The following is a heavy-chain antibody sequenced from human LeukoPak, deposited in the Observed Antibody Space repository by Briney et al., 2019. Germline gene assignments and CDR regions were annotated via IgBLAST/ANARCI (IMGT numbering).Heavy chain of an antibody. CDR1: GFPFTSYA. CDR3: ARDVGVTGIPLDY. J-gene: IGHJ4*02. Sequence: GGSLRLSCAASGFPFTSYAIHWVGQAPGRGREGVAIVSANGFDKYYGDSVRARFTISRDNSKNTVYLQMSSLRVEDTALYFCARDVGVTGIPLDYWGPGTLVTVSS. D-gene: IGHD1-20*01. CDR2: VSANGFDK. V-gene: IGHV3-30*04.